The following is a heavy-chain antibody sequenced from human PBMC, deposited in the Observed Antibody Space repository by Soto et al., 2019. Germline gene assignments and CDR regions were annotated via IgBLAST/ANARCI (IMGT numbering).Heavy chain of an antibody. CDR2: IIPIFGTA. CDR3: AREKNYYDSSGYWFDP. CDR1: GGTFSSYA. J-gene: IGHJ5*02. V-gene: IGHV1-69*06. Sequence: SVKVSCKASGGTFSSYAISWVRQAPGQGLEWMGGIIPIFGTANYAQKFQGRVTITADKSTSTAYMELSSLRSEDTAVYYCAREKNYYDSSGYWFDPWGQGXLVTVYS. D-gene: IGHD3-22*01.